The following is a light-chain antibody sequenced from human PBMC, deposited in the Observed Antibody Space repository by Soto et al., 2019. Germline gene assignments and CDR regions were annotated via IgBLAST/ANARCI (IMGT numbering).Light chain of an antibody. J-gene: IGKJ4*01. CDR3: QQYNDWPLT. Sequence: EKVMTQSRAALSVSPGERATLSCRASQSVNSNLAWYQQKPGQAPRLLLYGASTRATGIPARFSGSASGTEVTLTLSSLQSEDSAIYYCQQYNDWPLTFGGGTKVEIK. V-gene: IGKV3-15*01. CDR2: GAS. CDR1: QSVNSN.